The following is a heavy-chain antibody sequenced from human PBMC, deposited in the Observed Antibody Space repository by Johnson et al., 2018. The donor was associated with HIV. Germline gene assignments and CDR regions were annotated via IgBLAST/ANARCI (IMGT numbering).Heavy chain of an antibody. CDR1: GFTFSSYG. J-gene: IGHJ3*02. V-gene: IGHV3-30*02. CDR2: IRYDGSNK. Sequence: QVQLVESGGGVVQPGGSLRLSCAASGFTFSSYGMHWVRQAPGKGLEWVAFIRYDGSNKYYVDSVKGRFNISRDNSKNTLYLQMNSLRADDTAVYYCARDSVDHGDYRGAFDIWGQGTMVTVSS. D-gene: IGHD4-17*01. CDR3: ARDSVDHGDYRGAFDI.